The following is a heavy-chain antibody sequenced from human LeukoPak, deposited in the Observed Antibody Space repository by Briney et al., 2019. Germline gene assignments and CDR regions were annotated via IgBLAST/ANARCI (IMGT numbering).Heavy chain of an antibody. Sequence: SETLSLTCTVSGGSINNYYWSWIRQPPGKRLEWIGYIYCSGSTNYNPSLKSRVTISVDTSKNQFSLKLSSVTAADTAVYYCAKAVVAATGYYFDYWGQGTLVTVSS. CDR3: AKAVVAATGYYFDY. V-gene: IGHV4-59*01. D-gene: IGHD2-15*01. J-gene: IGHJ4*02. CDR2: IYCSGST. CDR1: GGSINNYY.